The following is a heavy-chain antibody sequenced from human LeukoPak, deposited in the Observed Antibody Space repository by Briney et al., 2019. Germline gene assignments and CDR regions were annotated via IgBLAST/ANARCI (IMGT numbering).Heavy chain of an antibody. CDR2: IYYSGST. CDR1: GGSISSSSYY. CDR3: ARLPTDYYGSGSPDG. J-gene: IGHJ4*02. V-gene: IGHV4-39*01. Sequence: SETLSLTCTVSGGSISSSSYYWGWIRQPPGKGLEWIGSIYYSGSTYYNPSLKSRVTISVDTSKHQFSLKLSSVTAADTAVYYCARLPTDYYGSGSPDGWGQGTLVTVSS. D-gene: IGHD3-10*01.